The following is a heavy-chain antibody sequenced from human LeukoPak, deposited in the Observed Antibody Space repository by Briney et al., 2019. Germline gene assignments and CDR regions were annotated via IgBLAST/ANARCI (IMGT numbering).Heavy chain of an antibody. CDR2: INPNSGGT. J-gene: IGHJ4*02. V-gene: IGHV1-2*02. Sequence: ASVKVSCKASGYTFPGYYMHWVRQAPGQGLEWMGWINPNSGGTNCAQKFQGRVTMTRDTSISTAYMELSRLRSDDTAVYYCARWMATVTTPDYWGQGTLVTVSS. D-gene: IGHD4-11*01. CDR3: ARWMATVTTPDY. CDR1: GYTFPGYY.